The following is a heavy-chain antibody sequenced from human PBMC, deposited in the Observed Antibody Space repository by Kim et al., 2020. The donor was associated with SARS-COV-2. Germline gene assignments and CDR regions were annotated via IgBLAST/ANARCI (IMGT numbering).Heavy chain of an antibody. D-gene: IGHD1-26*01. J-gene: IGHJ4*02. CDR1: GFTFSSYW. Sequence: GGSLRLSCAASGFTFSSYWMSWVRQAPGKGLEWVANIKQDGSEKYYVDSVKGRFTISRDNAKNSLYLQMNSLRAEDTAVYYCARGVWDFLAGRGFDYWGQGTLVTVSS. V-gene: IGHV3-7*03. CDR3: ARGVWDFLAGRGFDY. CDR2: IKQDGSEK.